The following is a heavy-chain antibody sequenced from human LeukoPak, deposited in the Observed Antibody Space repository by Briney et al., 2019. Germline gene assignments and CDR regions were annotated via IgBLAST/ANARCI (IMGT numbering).Heavy chain of an antibody. V-gene: IGHV3-66*01. D-gene: IGHD1-14*01. Sequence: PGGSLRLSCAASGFTVSSNYMSWVRQAPGKGLELVSVIYSGGSTYYADSLKGRFTISRDNSKNTLYLQMNSLRAEDTAVYYCARFISGVTVSSPYYFDYWGQGTLVTVSS. CDR3: ARFISGVTVSSPYYFDY. J-gene: IGHJ4*02. CDR1: GFTVSSNY. CDR2: IYSGGST.